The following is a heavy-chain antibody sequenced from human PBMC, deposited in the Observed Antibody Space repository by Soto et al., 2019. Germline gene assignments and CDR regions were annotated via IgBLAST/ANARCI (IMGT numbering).Heavy chain of an antibody. J-gene: IGHJ4*02. CDR1: GGSISGYY. CDR3: ARPVSTTWVYFVY. Sequence: PSETLSLTCTVSGGSISGYYWSRIRQPPGKGLEWIGYIYYGGSTNQNRSLKSRVTMSLDTSKNQFSLKLSSVTAADTAVYYCARPVSTTWVYFVYWGQGTLVTVSS. CDR2: IYYGGST. V-gene: IGHV4-59*01. D-gene: IGHD3-16*01.